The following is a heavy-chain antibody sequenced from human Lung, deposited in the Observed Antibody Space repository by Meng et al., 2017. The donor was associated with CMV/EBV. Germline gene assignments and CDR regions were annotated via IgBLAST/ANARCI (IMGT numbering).Heavy chain of an antibody. CDR3: ARRQWRYYFDY. J-gene: IGHJ4*02. CDR2: IKQAGSEK. V-gene: IGHV3-7*01. CDR1: GFTFSSYW. Sequence: GESLKISCAASGFTFSSYWMSWVRQAPGKGLEWVANIKQAGSEKYYVDSVKGRFTISRDNAKNSLYLQMNSLRAEDTAVYYCARRQWRYYFDYWGQGTRVTGAS. D-gene: IGHD6-19*01.